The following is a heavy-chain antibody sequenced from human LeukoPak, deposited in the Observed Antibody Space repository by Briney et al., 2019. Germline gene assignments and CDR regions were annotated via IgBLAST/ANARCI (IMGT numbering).Heavy chain of an antibody. D-gene: IGHD3-10*01. CDR3: ARAGYYFDY. Sequence: PGGSLRLSCAASGFTFSSYEMNWVRQAPGKGLEWISYISTSGSTIYYADSVKGRFTISRDNAKHSLYLQMNSLRAEDTAVYYCARAGYYFDYWGQGTLVTVSS. J-gene: IGHJ4*02. CDR1: GFTFSSYE. V-gene: IGHV3-48*03. CDR2: ISTSGSTI.